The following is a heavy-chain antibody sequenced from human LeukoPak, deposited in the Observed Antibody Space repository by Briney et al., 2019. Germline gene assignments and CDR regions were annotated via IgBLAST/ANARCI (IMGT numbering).Heavy chain of an antibody. V-gene: IGHV4-31*03. Sequence: SQTLSLTCTVSGGSISSGGYYWSWTRQHPGKGLEWIGYIYYSGSTYFNPSLTSRVSISVDTSKNHFSLKLSSVTAADTAVYYCARSKWSAYCGGDCYTVYFDYWGQGTLVTVSS. CDR3: ARSKWSAYCGGDCYTVYFDY. CDR1: GGSISSGGYY. CDR2: IYYSGST. J-gene: IGHJ4*02. D-gene: IGHD2-21*02.